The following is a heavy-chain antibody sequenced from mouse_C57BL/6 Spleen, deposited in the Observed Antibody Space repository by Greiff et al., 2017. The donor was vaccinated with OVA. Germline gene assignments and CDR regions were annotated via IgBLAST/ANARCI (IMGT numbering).Heavy chain of an antibody. Sequence: QVQLQQPGAELVMPGASVKLSCKASGYTFTSYWMHWVKQRPGQGLEWIGEIDPSDSYTNYNQKFKGKSTLTVDKSSSTAYMQLSSLTSEDSAVYYCARWVTDYAMDYWGQGTSVTVSS. CDR1: GYTFTSYW. V-gene: IGHV1-69*01. CDR3: ARWVTDYAMDY. D-gene: IGHD2-13*01. J-gene: IGHJ4*01. CDR2: IDPSDSYT.